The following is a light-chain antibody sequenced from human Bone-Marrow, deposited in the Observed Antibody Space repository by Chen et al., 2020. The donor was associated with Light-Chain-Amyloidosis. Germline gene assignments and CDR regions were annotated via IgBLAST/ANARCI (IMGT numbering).Light chain of an antibody. CDR3: QVWDRSSDRPV. Sequence: SYLLPQPSSVSVSPGPTATIPCGGNNIGSTSVHWYQQPPGQAPLLVVYDDSDRPSGIPERWSGANSGNTATLTISRVEAGDEADYYCQVWDRSSDRPVFGGGTKLTVL. CDR1: NIGSTS. V-gene: IGLV3-21*02. J-gene: IGLJ3*02. CDR2: DDS.